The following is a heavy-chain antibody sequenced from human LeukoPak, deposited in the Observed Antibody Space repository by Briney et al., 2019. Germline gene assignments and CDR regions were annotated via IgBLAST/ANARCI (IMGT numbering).Heavy chain of an antibody. J-gene: IGHJ4*02. CDR2: LSSSGGDT. V-gene: IGHV3-23*01. CDR3: AKAEPEPTMFFDT. D-gene: IGHD1-14*01. CDR1: GFTFSNYA. Sequence: GGSLRLSCAASGFTFSNYAMSWVRQAPAKGLEWVSALSSSGGDTFYADSVKGRFTISRDTSKNTLYLQMYSLRAEDTAVYYCAKAEPEPTMFFDTWARGPLLPVPS.